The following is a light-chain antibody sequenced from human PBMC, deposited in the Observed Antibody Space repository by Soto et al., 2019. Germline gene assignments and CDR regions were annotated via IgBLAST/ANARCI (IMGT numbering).Light chain of an antibody. Sequence: QSALTQPPSASGSPGQSVAISCTGTSSDVGGYNYVSWYQQHPGKAPKLIIYEVNKRPSGVPDRFSGSKSGNTASLTVSGLQAEDEADYYCTSYSGDIIYVFGTGTKLTVL. J-gene: IGLJ1*01. CDR2: EVN. V-gene: IGLV2-8*01. CDR1: SSDVGGYNY. CDR3: TSYSGDIIYV.